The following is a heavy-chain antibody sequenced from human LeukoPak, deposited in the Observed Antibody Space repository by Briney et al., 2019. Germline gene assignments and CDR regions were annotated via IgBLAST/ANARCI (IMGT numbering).Heavy chain of an antibody. D-gene: IGHD2-2*01. CDR3: ARWGTYASTSNWFDP. Sequence: SETRSLTCNVSGDSISRSRHFWAWIRQSPGRGLEWIGYIYNSGSTYYNPSLKSRVTISVDTSKNQFSLRLSSVTAADTAVYYCARWGTYASTSNWFDPWGQGTLVTVSS. V-gene: IGHV4-39*07. CDR2: IYNSGST. J-gene: IGHJ5*02. CDR1: GDSISRSRHF.